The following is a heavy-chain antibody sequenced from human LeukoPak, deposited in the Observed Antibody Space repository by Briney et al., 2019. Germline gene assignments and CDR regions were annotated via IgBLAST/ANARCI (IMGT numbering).Heavy chain of an antibody. D-gene: IGHD1-26*01. CDR1: GGSFSGYY. CDR3: ARDRERWVQGGFDP. V-gene: IGHV4-34*01. Sequence: PSETLSLTCAVYGGSFSGYYWSWIRQPPGKGLEWIGEINHSGSTNYNPSLKSRVTISVDTSKNQYSLKLSSVTAADTAVYYCARDRERWVQGGFDPWGQGTLVTVSS. J-gene: IGHJ5*02. CDR2: INHSGST.